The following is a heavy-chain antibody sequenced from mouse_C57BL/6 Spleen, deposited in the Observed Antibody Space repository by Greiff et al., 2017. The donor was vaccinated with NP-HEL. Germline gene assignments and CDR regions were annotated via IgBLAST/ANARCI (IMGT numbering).Heavy chain of an antibody. J-gene: IGHJ3*01. Sequence: EVQLQESGGGLVKPGGSLKLSCAASGFTFSSYAMSWVRQTPEKRLEWVATISDGGSYTYYPDNVKGRFTISRDNAKNNLYLQMSHLKSEDTAMYYCARAASYGYSFAYWGQGTLVTVSA. CDR1: GFTFSSYA. CDR3: ARAASYGYSFAY. V-gene: IGHV5-4*01. CDR2: ISDGGSYT. D-gene: IGHD2-2*01.